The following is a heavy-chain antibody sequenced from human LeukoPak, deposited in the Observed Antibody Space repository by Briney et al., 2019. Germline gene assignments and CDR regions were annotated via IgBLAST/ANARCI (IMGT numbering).Heavy chain of an antibody. V-gene: IGHV4-4*02. CDR1: GGSISSSYW. CDR2: IYHTGST. J-gene: IGHJ4*02. Sequence: SETLSLTCAVSGGSISSSYWWSWVRQPPGKGLEWIGEIYHTGSTNYKPSLKSRVTMSVDKSKNQFSLKLSSVTAADTAVYYCARGLASGVAAAGTLFDYWGQGTLVTVSS. D-gene: IGHD6-13*01. CDR3: ARGLASGVAAAGTLFDY.